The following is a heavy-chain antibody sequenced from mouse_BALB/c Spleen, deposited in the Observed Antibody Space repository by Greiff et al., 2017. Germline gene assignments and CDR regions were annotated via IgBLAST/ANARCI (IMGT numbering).Heavy chain of an antibody. V-gene: IGHV5-6-5*01. CDR3: ARESSYYAMDY. Sequence: EVMLVESGGGLVKPGGSLKLSCAASGFTFSSYAMSWVRQTPEKRLEWVASISSGGSTYYPDSVKGRFTISRDNAKNTLYLEMSSLRSEDTAMYYCARESSYYAMDYWGQGTSVTVSS. J-gene: IGHJ4*01. CDR2: ISSGGST. D-gene: IGHD1-1*01. CDR1: GFTFSSYA.